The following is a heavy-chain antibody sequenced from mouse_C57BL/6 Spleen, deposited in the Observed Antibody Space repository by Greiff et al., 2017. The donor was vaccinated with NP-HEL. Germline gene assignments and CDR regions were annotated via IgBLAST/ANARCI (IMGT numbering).Heavy chain of an antibody. CDR1: GYTFTGYW. V-gene: IGHV1-9*01. J-gene: IGHJ1*03. D-gene: IGHD1-1*01. CDR3: ARFQTTVVAPSEYFDV. Sequence: QVQLKQSGAELMKPGASVKLSCKATGYTFTGYWIEWVKQRPGPGLEWIGEILPGSGSTNYNEKFKGKATFTADTSSNTAYMQLSSLTTEDSAIYYCARFQTTVVAPSEYFDVWGTGTTVTVSS. CDR2: ILPGSGST.